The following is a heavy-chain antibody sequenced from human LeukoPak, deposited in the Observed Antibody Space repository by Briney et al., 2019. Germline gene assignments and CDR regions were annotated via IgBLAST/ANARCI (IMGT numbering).Heavy chain of an antibody. CDR2: INHSGST. D-gene: IGHD1-26*01. CDR1: GGSFSGYY. Sequence: PSETLSLTCAVYGGSFSGYYWSWIRQPPGKGLEWIGEINHSGSTNYNPSLKSRVTISVDTSKNQFSLKLSSVTAADTAVYYCARVWVYYYGIDVWGQGTTVTASS. J-gene: IGHJ6*02. CDR3: ARVWVYYYGIDV. V-gene: IGHV4-34*01.